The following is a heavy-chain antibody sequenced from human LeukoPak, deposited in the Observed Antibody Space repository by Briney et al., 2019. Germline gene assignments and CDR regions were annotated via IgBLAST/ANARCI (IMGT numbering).Heavy chain of an antibody. D-gene: IGHD3-3*01. CDR2: ISYDGSNK. CDR1: GFTFSSYA. J-gene: IGHJ4*02. Sequence: PGGSLRLSCGASGFTFSSYAMHWVRQAPGKGLEWVAVISYDGSNKYYADSVKGRFTISRDNSKNTLYLQMNSLRAEDTAVYYCARGPTWSGYYLIDYWGQGTLVTVSS. CDR3: ARGPTWSGYYLIDY. V-gene: IGHV3-30*04.